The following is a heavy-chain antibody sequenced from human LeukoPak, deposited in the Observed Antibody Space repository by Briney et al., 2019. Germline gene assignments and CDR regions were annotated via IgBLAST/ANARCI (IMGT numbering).Heavy chain of an antibody. V-gene: IGHV3-53*01. CDR3: ARGLGYCTSTTCLLPFDY. J-gene: IGHJ4*02. CDR1: GFTVSTYY. Sequence: AGGSLRLSCAASGFTVSTYYKTWVRLAPRQGLEFVSVIYSGGSTYYADSVKGRFTVSRDNSKNTLYLQMNSLRAEDTAMYYCARGLGYCTSTTCLLPFDYWGQGTLVTVSS. D-gene: IGHD2-2*01. CDR2: IYSGGST.